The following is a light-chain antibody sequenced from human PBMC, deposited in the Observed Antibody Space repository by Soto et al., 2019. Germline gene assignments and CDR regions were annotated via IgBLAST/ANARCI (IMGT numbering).Light chain of an antibody. V-gene: IGKV3-20*01. Sequence: EIVLTQSPATLSLSPGERATLSCRASQSVSSYLAWYQQKPGQAPRLLIYCASNRATGIPARFSGSGSGTDFTLTISRLEPEDFAVYYCQQYGSSPRTFGQGTKVDIK. CDR3: QQYGSSPRT. CDR2: CAS. J-gene: IGKJ1*01. CDR1: QSVSSY.